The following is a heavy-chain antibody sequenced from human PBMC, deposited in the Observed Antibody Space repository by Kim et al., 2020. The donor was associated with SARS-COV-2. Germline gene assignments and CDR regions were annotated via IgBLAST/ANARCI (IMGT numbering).Heavy chain of an antibody. CDR3: AKVRARLLGYYYYGMDV. J-gene: IGHJ6*02. CDR2: ISGSGGST. CDR1: GFTFSSYA. D-gene: IGHD2-8*02. Sequence: GGSLRLSCAVSGFTFSSYAMSWVRQAPGKGLEWVSAISGSGGSTYYADPVKGRFTISRDNSKNTLYLQMNSLRAEDTAVYYCAKVRARLLGYYYYGMDVWGQGTTVTVSS. V-gene: IGHV3-23*01.